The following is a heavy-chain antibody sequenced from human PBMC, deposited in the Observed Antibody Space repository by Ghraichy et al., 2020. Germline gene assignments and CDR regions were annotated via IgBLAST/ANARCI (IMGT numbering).Heavy chain of an antibody. CDR3: ARVTCGGDCSSSEQTVGMWFDP. CDR1: GGSFSGYY. J-gene: IGHJ5*02. Sequence: SETLSLTCAVYGGSFSGYYWSWIRQPPGKGLEWIGEINHSGSTNYNPSLKSRVTISVDTSKNQFSLKLSSVTAADTAVYYCARVTCGGDCSSSEQTVGMWFDPWGQGTLVTVSS. D-gene: IGHD2-21*02. CDR2: INHSGST. V-gene: IGHV4-34*01.